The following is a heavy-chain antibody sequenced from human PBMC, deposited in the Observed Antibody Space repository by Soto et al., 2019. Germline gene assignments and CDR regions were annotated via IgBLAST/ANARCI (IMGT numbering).Heavy chain of an antibody. J-gene: IGHJ4*02. D-gene: IGHD6-6*01. Sequence: PGGSLRLSCAVSGFTFNSYSMNWVRQAPGKGLEWVSSISSFSNYMYYTDSVKGRFTISRDNARNSLYLQMNSLRAEDTAVYYGTRDRPGPQHYFDYWGQGNMVTVSS. CDR2: ISSFSNYM. CDR3: TRDRPGPQHYFDY. CDR1: GFTFNSYS. V-gene: IGHV3-21*01.